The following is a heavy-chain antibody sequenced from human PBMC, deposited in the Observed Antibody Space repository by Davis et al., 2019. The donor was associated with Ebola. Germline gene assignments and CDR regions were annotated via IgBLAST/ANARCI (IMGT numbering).Heavy chain of an antibody. CDR3: ARVSGPGTIFPVGDAFDI. Sequence: ASVKVSCKASGYTFTAYYMHWVQQAPGQGLEWMGRINANTGGTNYAQNFQGRVTMTRDTSITTAYMELSGLRSDDTAVYYCARVSGPGTIFPVGDAFDIWGQGTVVTVSS. D-gene: IGHD3-10*02. J-gene: IGHJ3*02. CDR2: INANTGGT. CDR1: GYTFTAYY. V-gene: IGHV1-2*06.